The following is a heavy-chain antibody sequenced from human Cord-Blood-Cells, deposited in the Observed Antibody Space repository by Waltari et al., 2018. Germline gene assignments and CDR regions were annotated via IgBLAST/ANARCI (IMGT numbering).Heavy chain of an antibody. CDR2: IYTSGST. CDR3: ARQAGDYYYYGMDV. CDR1: GGSIRSYY. D-gene: IGHD4-17*01. J-gene: IGHJ6*02. Sequence: QVQLQESGPGLVKPSATLSLTCTVSGGSIRSYYWSWLRQPAGKGLEWIGRIYTSGSTNYNPSLKSRVTMSVDTSKNQFSLKLSSVTAADTAVYYCARQAGDYYYYGMDVWGQGTTVTVSS. V-gene: IGHV4-4*07.